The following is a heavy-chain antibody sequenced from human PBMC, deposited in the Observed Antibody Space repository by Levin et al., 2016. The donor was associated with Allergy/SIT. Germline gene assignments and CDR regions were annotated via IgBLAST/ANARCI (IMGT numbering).Heavy chain of an antibody. Sequence: WVRQAPGQGLEWMGWINTNTGNPTYAQGFTGRFVFSLDTSVSTAYLQISSLKAEDTAVYYCARDHVNITMVRGVIIFPLDYWGQGTLVTVSS. J-gene: IGHJ4*02. D-gene: IGHD3-10*01. CDR3: ARDHVNITMVRGVIIFPLDY. V-gene: IGHV7-4-1*02. CDR2: INTNTGNP.